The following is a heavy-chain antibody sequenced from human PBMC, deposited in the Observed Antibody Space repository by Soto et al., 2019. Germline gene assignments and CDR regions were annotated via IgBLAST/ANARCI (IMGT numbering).Heavy chain of an antibody. V-gene: IGHV1-2*02. J-gene: IGHJ6*02. CDR3: ARDFGERPDYGMDV. CDR1: GYTFTGYY. D-gene: IGHD1-1*01. Sequence: ASVKVSCKASGYTFTGYYMHWVRQAPGQGLEWMGCINPNSGGTNYAQKFQGRVTMTRDTSISTAYMELSRLRSDDTAVYYCARDFGERPDYGMDVGGQGTTVTVSS. CDR2: INPNSGGT.